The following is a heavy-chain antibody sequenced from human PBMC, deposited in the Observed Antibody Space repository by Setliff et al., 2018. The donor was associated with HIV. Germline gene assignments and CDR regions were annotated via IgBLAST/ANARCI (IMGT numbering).Heavy chain of an antibody. CDR2: IYTSGST. D-gene: IGHD3-10*01. CDR1: GGSISSGSYY. J-gene: IGHJ4*02. CDR3: ARSRWLSNTAYYFDF. Sequence: SETLSLTCTVSGGSISSGSYYWSWIRQPAGKGLEWIGHIYTSGSTNYNPSLKSRVTISVDTSKNQFSLKLSSVTAADTAVYYCARSRWLSNTAYYFDFWGQGKLVTVSS. V-gene: IGHV4-61*09.